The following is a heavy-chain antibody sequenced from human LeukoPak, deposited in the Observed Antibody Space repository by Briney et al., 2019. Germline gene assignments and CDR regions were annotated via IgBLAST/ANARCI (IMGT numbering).Heavy chain of an antibody. CDR3: AKDNCSSPSFPIDY. CDR2: ISGSGGST. D-gene: IGHD2-2*01. CDR1: GFTFSSYA. J-gene: IGHJ4*02. V-gene: IGHV3-23*01. Sequence: GGSLRLSCAASGFTFSSYAMSWVRQAPGKGLEWVSAISGSGGSTYYADSVKGRFTISRDNSKNTLYLQMNSLRAEDTAVYYCAKDNCSSPSFPIDYWGQGTLVTVSS.